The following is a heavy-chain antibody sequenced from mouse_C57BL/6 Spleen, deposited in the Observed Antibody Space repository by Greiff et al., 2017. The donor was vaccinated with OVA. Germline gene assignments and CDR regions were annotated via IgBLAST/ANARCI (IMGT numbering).Heavy chain of an antibody. D-gene: IGHD1-1*01. Sequence: VQLQQPGAELVKPGASVKLSCKASGYTFTSYWMHWVKQRPGPGLEWIGMIHPNSGRTNYNEKFKSKATLTVDKSSSTAYMQLSSLTSEDSAVYYCARSGYYGTFDYWGQGTTLTVSS. CDR2: IHPNSGRT. CDR1: GYTFTSYW. J-gene: IGHJ2*01. CDR3: ARSGYYGTFDY. V-gene: IGHV1-64*01.